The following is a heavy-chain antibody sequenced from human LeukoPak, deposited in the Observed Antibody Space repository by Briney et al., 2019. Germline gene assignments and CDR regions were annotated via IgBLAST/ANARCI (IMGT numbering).Heavy chain of an antibody. Sequence: SGGSLRLSCAASGFTFSSYSMNWVRQAPGKGLEWVSYISSSSSTIYYADSVKGRFTISRDNAKNSLYLQMNSLRAEDTAVYYCARDQGTAMVKNYYYGMDVWGQGTTVTVSS. D-gene: IGHD5-18*01. V-gene: IGHV3-48*04. CDR2: ISSSSSTI. CDR3: ARDQGTAMVKNYYYGMDV. CDR1: GFTFSSYS. J-gene: IGHJ6*02.